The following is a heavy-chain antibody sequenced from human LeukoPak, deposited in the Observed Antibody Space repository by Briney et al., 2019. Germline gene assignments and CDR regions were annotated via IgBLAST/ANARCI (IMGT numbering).Heavy chain of an antibody. Sequence: ASVKVSCKASGYAFTGYYMHWVRQAPGQGLEWMGRINPNSGGTNYAQKFQGRVTMTRDKSISTAYMELSRLRSDDTAVYYCARVFVGGSSLGESIDYWGQGTLVTVSS. CDR1: GYAFTGYY. D-gene: IGHD3-10*01. J-gene: IGHJ4*02. V-gene: IGHV1-2*06. CDR2: INPNSGGT. CDR3: ARVFVGGSSLGESIDY.